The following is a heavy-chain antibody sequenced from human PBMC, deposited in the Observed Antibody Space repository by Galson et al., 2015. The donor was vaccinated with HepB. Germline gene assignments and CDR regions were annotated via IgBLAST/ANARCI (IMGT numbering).Heavy chain of an antibody. Sequence: SLRLSCAASGFTFSSYSMNWVRQAPGKGLEWVSSISSSSSYIYYADSVKGRFTISRDNAKNSLYLQMNSLRAEDTAVYYCARSAFLLNYYDSSGYYLDYWGQGTLVTVSP. CDR1: GFTFSSYS. V-gene: IGHV3-21*01. CDR2: ISSSSSYI. D-gene: IGHD3-22*01. J-gene: IGHJ4*02. CDR3: ARSAFLLNYYDSSGYYLDY.